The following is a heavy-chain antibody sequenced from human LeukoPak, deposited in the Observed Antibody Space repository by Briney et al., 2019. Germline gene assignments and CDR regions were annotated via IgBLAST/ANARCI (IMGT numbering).Heavy chain of an antibody. CDR3: ARGRGWLRFEYYFDY. CDR2: IYSGGST. V-gene: IGHV3-53*04. D-gene: IGHD5-12*01. CDR1: GSTVSSNY. Sequence: GGSLRLSCAASGSTVSSNYMSWVRQAPGKGLEWVSVIYSGGSTYYADSVKGRFTISRHNSKNTLYLQMNSLRAEDTAVYYCARGRGWLRFEYYFDYWGQGTLVTVSS. J-gene: IGHJ4*02.